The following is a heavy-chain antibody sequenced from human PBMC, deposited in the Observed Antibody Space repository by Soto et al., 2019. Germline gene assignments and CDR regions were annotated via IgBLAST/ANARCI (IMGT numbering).Heavy chain of an antibody. V-gene: IGHV3-23*01. D-gene: IGHD3-22*01. CDR1: GFTFSSYA. CDR2: ISGSGGTT. Sequence: SGVSLRLSCVASGFTFSSYALNWVRQSPGRGLEWVSAISGSGGTTYYADSVKGRFTISRDNSKNTLFLQMNSLRAEDAAIYYCEKSNKVISNSFNYWGQRSLVTVSA. CDR3: EKSNKVISNSFNY. J-gene: IGHJ4*02.